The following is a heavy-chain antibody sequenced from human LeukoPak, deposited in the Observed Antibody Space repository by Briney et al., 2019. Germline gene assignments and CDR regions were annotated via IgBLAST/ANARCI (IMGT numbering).Heavy chain of an antibody. Sequence: GGSLRLSCAASGFTFSNYWMSWVRQAPGKGLEWVSGINWNGGSTGYADSVKGRFTISRDNAKNSLYLQMNSLRAEDTALYYCARGKELGYCSGGSCYYFDYWGQGTLVTVSS. CDR1: GFTFSNYW. CDR3: ARGKELGYCSGGSCYYFDY. J-gene: IGHJ4*02. D-gene: IGHD2-15*01. CDR2: INWNGGST. V-gene: IGHV3-20*04.